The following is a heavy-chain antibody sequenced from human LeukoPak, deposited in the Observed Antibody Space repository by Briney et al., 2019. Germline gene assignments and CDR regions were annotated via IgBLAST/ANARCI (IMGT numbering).Heavy chain of an antibody. D-gene: IGHD6-13*01. CDR2: IYHSVST. CDR3: ARGARGQQDY. V-gene: IGHV4-30-2*01. J-gene: IGHJ4*02. CDR1: RGSISSGGYS. Sequence: SQTLSLTCAVSRGSISSGGYSWSWIRQPPGKGLEWIGYIYHSVSTYYNPSLKSRVTISVDRSKNQFSLKLSSVSAADTAVYYCARGARGQQDYWGQGTLVTVSS.